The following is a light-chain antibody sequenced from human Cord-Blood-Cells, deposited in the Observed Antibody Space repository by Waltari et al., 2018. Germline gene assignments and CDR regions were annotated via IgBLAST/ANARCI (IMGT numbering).Light chain of an antibody. CDR3: KQYNSYWT. Sequence: DIQMTQAPSTLSASVGDRVTITCRASQSISSWLAWYQQKPGKAPKLLIYKASSLERAVPSRFSCSGSVTEFTLTISSLQPDDFATYYCKQYNSYWTFGQGTKVEIK. V-gene: IGKV1-5*03. CDR2: KAS. J-gene: IGKJ1*01. CDR1: QSISSW.